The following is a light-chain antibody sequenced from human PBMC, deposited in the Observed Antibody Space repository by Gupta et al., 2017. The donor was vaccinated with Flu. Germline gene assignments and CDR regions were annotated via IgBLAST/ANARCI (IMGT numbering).Light chain of an antibody. Sequence: SVLTQPPSVSAAPGQKVTISCSGSTSNIGNHYVSWYQQLPGTAPKLLIYENNKRPSGIPDRCSGSKSGTSATLGITGLQTGDEAEYYCGTWESSRSAGHWVFGGGTKLTVL. V-gene: IGLV1-51*02. CDR1: TSNIGNHY. J-gene: IGLJ3*02. CDR2: ENN. CDR3: GTWESSRSAGHWV.